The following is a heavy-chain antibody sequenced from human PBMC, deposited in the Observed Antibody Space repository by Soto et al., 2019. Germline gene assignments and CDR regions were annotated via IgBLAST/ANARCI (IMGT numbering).Heavy chain of an antibody. D-gene: IGHD2-21*01. CDR1: GFSLSNYG. CDR2: ISFNGGST. J-gene: IGHJ4*02. CDR3: ARDGHIGMIKAFDY. V-gene: IGHV3-64*01. Sequence: QPGGSLRLSCAASGFSLSNYGMHWVRQAPGKGLEFVSAISFNGGSTYYANSVKARFTISRDTSKNTLYLQMGSLRAEDMAVYYCARDGHIGMIKAFDYWGQGTLVTVSS.